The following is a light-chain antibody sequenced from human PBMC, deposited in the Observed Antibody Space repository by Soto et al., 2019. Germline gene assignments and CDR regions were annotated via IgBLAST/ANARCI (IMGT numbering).Light chain of an antibody. CDR1: SGNFAGNS. Sequence: NFMLTQPHSVSESPGKTVTISCTRSSGNFAGNSGQSYRQRPGSAPTLVIYESYQRPSGVPDRFSGSIDKSSKSASLTISGLKNDDEADYYCQSDDNTNFHVVFGGGTQLTVL. CDR3: QSDDNTNFHVV. J-gene: IGLJ2*01. CDR2: ESY. V-gene: IGLV6-57*04.